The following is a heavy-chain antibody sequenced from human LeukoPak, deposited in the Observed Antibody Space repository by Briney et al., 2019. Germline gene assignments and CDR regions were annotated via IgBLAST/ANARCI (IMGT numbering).Heavy chain of an antibody. CDR1: GFTFSSYE. Sequence: QSGGSLRLSCAASGFTFSSYEMNWIRQAPGKGLQWVSYISSGGDIMHYADSVKGRFTSSRDNAKNSGYLEMNSLGAEDTAVYYCATNLIGAGEYFQQWGQGTLVTVSS. V-gene: IGHV3-48*03. CDR3: ATNLIGAGEYFQQ. D-gene: IGHD2/OR15-2a*01. CDR2: ISSGGDIM. J-gene: IGHJ1*01.